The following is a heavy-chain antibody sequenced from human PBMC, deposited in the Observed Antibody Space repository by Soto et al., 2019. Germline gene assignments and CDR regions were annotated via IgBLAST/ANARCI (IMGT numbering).Heavy chain of an antibody. D-gene: IGHD3-3*01. J-gene: IGHJ5*02. Sequence: QVQLVQSGAEVKKPGSSVKVSCKASGGTFSSYATSWVRQAPGQGLEWMGGVIPIFGTANYAQKFQGRVTITAYESTSTDYMELSSLRSEDTAVYYCARARFLEWLVPHRNNWFDPWGQGPLVTVSS. CDR2: VIPIFGTA. V-gene: IGHV1-69*01. CDR1: GGTFSSYA. CDR3: ARARFLEWLVPHRNNWFDP.